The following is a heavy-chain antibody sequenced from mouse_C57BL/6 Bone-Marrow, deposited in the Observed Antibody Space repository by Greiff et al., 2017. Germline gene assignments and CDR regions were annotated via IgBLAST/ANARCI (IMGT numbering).Heavy chain of an antibody. CDR1: CHTFTSSW. J-gene: IGHJ2*01. V-gene: IGHV1-59*01. Sequence: VPPQQPGAELGRPGTSVQLSCQASCHTFTSSWMHWGKPRPGQGLEGSGVIDPSYSYTNYNQKFKGKATLTVDTSSSTAYMQLSSLTSEDSAVYYCAREGYDEYFDYWGQGTTLTVSS. CDR3: AREGYDEYFDY. CDR2: IDPSYSYT. D-gene: IGHD2-3*01.